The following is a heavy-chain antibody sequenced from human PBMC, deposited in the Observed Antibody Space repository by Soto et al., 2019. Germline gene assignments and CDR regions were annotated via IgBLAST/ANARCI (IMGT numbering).Heavy chain of an antibody. CDR3: TKIRIAVAGGASDY. CDR2: ISGSGGST. Sequence: EVQLLESGGGLVQPGGSLRLSCAASGFTVSSYAMSWVRQAPGKGLEWVSAISGSGGSTYYADSVKGRFTTSRDNSKNTLYLQMNSLRAEDTAVYYCTKIRIAVAGGASDYWGQGTLVTVSS. D-gene: IGHD6-19*01. J-gene: IGHJ4*02. CDR1: GFTVSSYA. V-gene: IGHV3-23*01.